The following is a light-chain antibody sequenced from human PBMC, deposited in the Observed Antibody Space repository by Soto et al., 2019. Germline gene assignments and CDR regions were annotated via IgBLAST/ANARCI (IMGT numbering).Light chain of an antibody. CDR1: QSVISS. CDR2: GAS. J-gene: IGKJ1*01. V-gene: IGKV3-15*01. Sequence: EIGMTQSPATLSVSPGERATLSCRASQSVISSLAWYQQKPGQSPRLLIYGASTRATGIPARFSGSGSGTEFTLTISILQSEDFAVYYCQQYNDWQTFGQGTKVEIK. CDR3: QQYNDWQT.